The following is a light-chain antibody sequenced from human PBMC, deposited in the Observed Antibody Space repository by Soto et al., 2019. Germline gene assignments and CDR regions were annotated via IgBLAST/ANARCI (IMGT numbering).Light chain of an antibody. Sequence: EIVLTQSPATLSLSPGERATLSCRASQSVSSYLAWYQQKPGQAPRLLIYDASSRATGIPARFSGSGSGTDFTLTISSLEPEDSAVYHCQQRSNWPSITFGHGTRLEIK. CDR1: QSVSSY. J-gene: IGKJ5*01. V-gene: IGKV3-11*01. CDR3: QQRSNWPSIT. CDR2: DAS.